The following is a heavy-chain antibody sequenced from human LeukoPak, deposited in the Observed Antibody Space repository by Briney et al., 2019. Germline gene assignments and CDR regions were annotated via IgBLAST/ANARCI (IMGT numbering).Heavy chain of an antibody. V-gene: IGHV3-53*01. CDR3: ARRAGAYSHPYDY. CDR1: GFTVSSNS. D-gene: IGHD4/OR15-4a*01. Sequence: PGGSLRLSCTVSGFTVSSNSMSWVRQAPGKGLEWVSFIYSDNTHYSDSVKGRFTISRENSKSTRYLQMNSLRAEDTGVYYCARRAGAYSHPYDYWGQGTLVTVSS. J-gene: IGHJ4*02. CDR2: IYSDNT.